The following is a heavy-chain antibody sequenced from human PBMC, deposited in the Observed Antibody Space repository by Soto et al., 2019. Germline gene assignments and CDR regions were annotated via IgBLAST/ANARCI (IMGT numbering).Heavy chain of an antibody. CDR2: VEEDGSDK. CDR3: MRDQVALDS. J-gene: IGHJ4*02. CDR1: GFNFNSYR. V-gene: IGHV3-7*01. Sequence: GGSLRLSCAASGFNFNSYRVSWVRQAPGKGLEWLACVEEDGSDKYYVDSVKGRFTISRDNAKSSVYLQMNSLRADDTAVYYCMRDQVALDSWGQGTLVTVS. D-gene: IGHD3-22*01.